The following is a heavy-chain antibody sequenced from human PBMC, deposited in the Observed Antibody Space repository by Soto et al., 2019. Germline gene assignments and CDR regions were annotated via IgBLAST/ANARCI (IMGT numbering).Heavy chain of an antibody. D-gene: IGHD6-19*01. CDR3: AKSSGWNGFDY. CDR1: GFSVSPHY. V-gene: IGHV3-66*01. CDR2: IYSGTTT. Sequence: EVLLVESGGGLVQPGGSLRLSCAVSGFSVSPHYMHWVRQAPGKGLEWVSGIYSGTTTNYADSVKGRFTISRDNSKNTLYPQMDRLRAEETAVYYWAKSSGWNGFDYWGQRPVVTVS. J-gene: IGHJ4*02.